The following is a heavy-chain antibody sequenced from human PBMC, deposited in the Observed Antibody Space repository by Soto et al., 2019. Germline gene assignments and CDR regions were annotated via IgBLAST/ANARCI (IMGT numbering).Heavy chain of an antibody. CDR1: GFPFTGYA. Sequence: GGSLRLSCAASGFPFTGYAMSWVRQAPGKGLEWVSAISGHGDATFYADPVKGRFTISRDNSKNTLYLHMNSLRAEDTALYYCANSRVSMVRGLIIIPNYWGQGTLVTVSS. CDR3: ANSRVSMVRGLIIIPNY. D-gene: IGHD3-10*01. CDR2: ISGHGDAT. J-gene: IGHJ4*02. V-gene: IGHV3-23*01.